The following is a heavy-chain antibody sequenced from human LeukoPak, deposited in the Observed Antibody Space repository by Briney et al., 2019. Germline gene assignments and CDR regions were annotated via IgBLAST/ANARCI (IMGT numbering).Heavy chain of an antibody. Sequence: PGRSLRLSCAASGFTFSSYAMHWVRQAPAKGLEWVAVISYDGSNKYYADSVKGRFTISRDNSKNTLYLQMNSLRAEDTAVYYCARRDSSSWYEDAFDIWGQGTMVTVSS. CDR1: GFTFSSYA. V-gene: IGHV3-30-3*01. D-gene: IGHD6-13*01. CDR2: ISYDGSNK. CDR3: ARRDSSSWYEDAFDI. J-gene: IGHJ3*02.